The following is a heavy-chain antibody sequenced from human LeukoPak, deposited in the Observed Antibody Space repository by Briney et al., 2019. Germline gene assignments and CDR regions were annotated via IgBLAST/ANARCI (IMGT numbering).Heavy chain of an antibody. V-gene: IGHV3-30*04. J-gene: IGHJ6*03. CDR3: ARVAAGTSYYYYYYMDV. Sequence: GRSLRLSCAASGFTFSSYAMHWVRQAPGKGLEWVAVISYDGSNKYYADSVKGRFTISRDNSKNTLYLQMNSLRAEDTAVCYCARVAAGTSYYYYYYMDVWGNGTTVTVSS. D-gene: IGHD6-13*01. CDR2: ISYDGSNK. CDR1: GFTFSSYA.